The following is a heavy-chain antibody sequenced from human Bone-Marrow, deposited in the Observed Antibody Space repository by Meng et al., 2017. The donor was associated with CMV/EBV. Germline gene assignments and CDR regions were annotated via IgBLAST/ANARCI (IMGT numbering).Heavy chain of an antibody. J-gene: IGHJ4*02. Sequence: GESLKISCAAPGFTFSSYWMHWVRKAPGKGLVWVSRINSDGSSTSYADSVKGRFTISRDNAKNTLYLQMNSLRAEDTAVYYCARDLPYYGSGSRPPLDYWGQGTLVTVSS. CDR3: ARDLPYYGSGSRPPLDY. V-gene: IGHV3-74*01. CDR1: GFTFSSYW. D-gene: IGHD3-10*01. CDR2: INSDGSST.